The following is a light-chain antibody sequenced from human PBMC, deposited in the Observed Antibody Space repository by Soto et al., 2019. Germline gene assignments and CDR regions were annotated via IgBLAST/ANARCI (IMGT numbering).Light chain of an antibody. CDR2: AAS. CDR1: QTVSSN. V-gene: IGKV3D-15*01. J-gene: IGKJ5*01. Sequence: EIVMTQAPATLSVSPGGRATLCCRAIQTVSSNLAWYQQKPGQAPRLLIYAASSRATGIPDRFSGSGSGTDFTLTISRLEPEDFAVYYCQQHNNWPPSITFGQGTRLEIK. CDR3: QQHNNWPPSIT.